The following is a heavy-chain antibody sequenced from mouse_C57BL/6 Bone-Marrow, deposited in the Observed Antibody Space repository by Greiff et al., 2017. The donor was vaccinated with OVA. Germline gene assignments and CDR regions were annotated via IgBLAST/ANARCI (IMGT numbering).Heavy chain of an antibody. Sequence: QVQLQQSGAELARPGASVKLSCKASGYTFTSYGISWVKQRTGQGLEWIGEIYPRSGNTYYNEKFKGKATLTADKSSSTAYMELRSLTSEDSAVDFCARYLLWFYAMDYWGQGTSVTVSS. V-gene: IGHV1-81*01. J-gene: IGHJ4*01. CDR3: ARYLLWFYAMDY. D-gene: IGHD2-9*01. CDR2: IYPRSGNT. CDR1: GYTFTSYG.